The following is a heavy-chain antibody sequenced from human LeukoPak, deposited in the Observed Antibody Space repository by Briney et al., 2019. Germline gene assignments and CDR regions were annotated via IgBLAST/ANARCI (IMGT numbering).Heavy chain of an antibody. J-gene: IGHJ4*02. CDR3: AKDLWYFDNTGYRYSFDY. CDR2: IRYDGTNK. CDR1: GFTFSSCG. Sequence: KSGGSLRLSCAAFGFTFSSCGMHWVRQAPGKGLEWVAFIRYDGTNKYYADSVKGRFTISRDNSKNTLYLQMNSLRAEDTAVFYCAKDLWYFDNTGYRYSFDYWGQGTLVTVSS. V-gene: IGHV3-30*02. D-gene: IGHD3-22*01.